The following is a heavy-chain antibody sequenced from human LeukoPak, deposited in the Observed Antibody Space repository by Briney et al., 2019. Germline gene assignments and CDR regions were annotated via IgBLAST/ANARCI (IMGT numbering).Heavy chain of an antibody. CDR2: INPNSGGT. J-gene: IGHJ4*02. V-gene: IGHV1-2*02. Sequence: GASVKVSCKASGYTFTGYYMHWVRQAPGQGLGWMGWINPNSGGTNYAQKFQGRVTMTRDTSISTAYMELSRLRSDDTAVYYCARDEGRGYSYGKTLDYWGQGTLVTVSS. D-gene: IGHD5-18*01. CDR1: GYTFTGYY. CDR3: ARDEGRGYSYGKTLDY.